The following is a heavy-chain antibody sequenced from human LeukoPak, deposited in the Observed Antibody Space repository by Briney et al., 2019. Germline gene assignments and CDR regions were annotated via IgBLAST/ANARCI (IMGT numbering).Heavy chain of an antibody. CDR2: INSNGDEI. Sequence: GGSLRLSCAASGFTFSTYAMTWVRQAPGKGLEWVSGINSNGDEIFYADSVRGRFTISIDNSNNALYLQMDSLRTEDTAVYYCANWIGSSSRDYWGQGTLVTVSS. J-gene: IGHJ4*02. CDR1: GFTFSTYA. CDR3: ANWIGSSSRDY. V-gene: IGHV3-23*01. D-gene: IGHD6-6*01.